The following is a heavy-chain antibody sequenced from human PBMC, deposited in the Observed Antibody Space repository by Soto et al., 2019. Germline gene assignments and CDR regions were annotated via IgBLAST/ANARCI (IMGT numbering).Heavy chain of an antibody. CDR1: GGSISSYY. J-gene: IGHJ4*02. CDR2: IYYSGST. V-gene: IGHV4-59*01. CDR3: ARDGYYYDSSCYYPD. D-gene: IGHD3-22*01. Sequence: SETLSLTCTDSGGSISSYYWSWIRQPPGRGLEWIGCIYYSGSTNYNPSLKSRVTISVDTSKNQFSLKLSSVTAAVTAVYYCARDGYYYDSSCYYPDWGQGTLVTVSS.